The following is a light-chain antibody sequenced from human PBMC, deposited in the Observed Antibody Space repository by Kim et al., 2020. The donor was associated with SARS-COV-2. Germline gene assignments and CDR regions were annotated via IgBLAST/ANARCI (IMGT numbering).Light chain of an antibody. CDR1: QDIANS. V-gene: IGKV1-27*01. Sequence: ASVGHRVTITCRASQDIANSLAWYQQKPGTVPNLLIYGASTLQSGVPSRFSGSGSGTEFTLTIGSLQTEYVATYYCQKYNTAPWTFGPGTKVDIK. CDR3: QKYNTAPWT. CDR2: GAS. J-gene: IGKJ1*01.